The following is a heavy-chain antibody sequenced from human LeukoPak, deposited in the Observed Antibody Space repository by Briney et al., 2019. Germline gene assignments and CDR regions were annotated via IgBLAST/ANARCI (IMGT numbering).Heavy chain of an antibody. D-gene: IGHD3-10*01. Sequence: SETLSLTCTVSGGSISSSTYYWGWIRQPPGKGLEWIGSIYYSSSTYYNPSLNSRVTISVDTSNNQFSLLQISVTASDTAVYYYARRPSWYGSGRDYRSWGRGTLVTVSS. V-gene: IGHV4-39*01. CDR3: ARRPSWYGSGRDYRS. CDR2: IYYSSST. J-gene: IGHJ5*02. CDR1: GGSISSSTYY.